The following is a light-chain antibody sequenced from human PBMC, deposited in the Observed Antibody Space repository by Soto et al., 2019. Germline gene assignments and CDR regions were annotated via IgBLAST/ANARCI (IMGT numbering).Light chain of an antibody. Sequence: QSALTQPRSVSGSPGQSVTISCTGTSSDVGTYNYVSWFQQYPGKAPKVMISDVSKRPSGVPDRFSGSKSGNTASLTISGLQAEDEADYYCQSYDSSLSGYVFGTGTKLTVL. CDR1: SSDVGTYNY. CDR3: QSYDSSLSGYV. J-gene: IGLJ1*01. V-gene: IGLV2-11*01. CDR2: DVS.